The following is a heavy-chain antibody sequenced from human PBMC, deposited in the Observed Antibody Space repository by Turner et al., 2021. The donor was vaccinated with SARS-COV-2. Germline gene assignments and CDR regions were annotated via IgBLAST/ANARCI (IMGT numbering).Heavy chain of an antibody. CDR1: GFTFSTYW. CDR2: IKQDGSEK. CDR3: ASDNGYSSSWYSVAFDI. D-gene: IGHD6-13*01. Sequence: VQLVESGGGLVQPGGSLRLSCAASGFTFSTYWMSWVRQAPGKGLEWVVNIKQDGSEKYYVDSVKGRFNISRDNTKNSLYLQMNSLRAEDTAVYYCASDNGYSSSWYSVAFDIWGQGTMVTVSS. J-gene: IGHJ3*02. V-gene: IGHV3-7*04.